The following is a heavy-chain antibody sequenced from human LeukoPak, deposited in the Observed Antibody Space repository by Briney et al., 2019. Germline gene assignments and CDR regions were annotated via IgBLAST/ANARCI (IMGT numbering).Heavy chain of an antibody. CDR2: IYYSGST. CDR1: GGSISSHY. V-gene: IGHV4-59*11. CDR3: AEYYYDSSGYNDWFDH. D-gene: IGHD3-22*01. J-gene: IGHJ5*02. Sequence: SETLSLTCTVSGGSISSHYWTWIRQPPGKGLEWIGYIYYSGSTNYNPSLKSRVTISVDTSKNQFSLKLSSVTAADTAVYYCAEYYYDSSGYNDWFDHWGQGTLVTVSS.